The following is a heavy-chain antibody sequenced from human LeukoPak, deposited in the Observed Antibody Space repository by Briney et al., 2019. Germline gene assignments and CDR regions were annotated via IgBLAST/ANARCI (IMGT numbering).Heavy chain of an antibody. D-gene: IGHD4-17*01. V-gene: IGHV3-7*01. CDR2: IKQDGSEK. CDR3: ARDPYGDYTASNWFDP. Sequence: GGSLRLSCAASGFTFSSYWMSWVRQAPGKGLEWVANIKQDGSEKYYVDSVKGRFTISRDNAKNSLYLQMNSLRAEDTAVYYCARDPYGDYTASNWFDPWGQGTLVTVSS. CDR1: GFTFSSYW. J-gene: IGHJ5*02.